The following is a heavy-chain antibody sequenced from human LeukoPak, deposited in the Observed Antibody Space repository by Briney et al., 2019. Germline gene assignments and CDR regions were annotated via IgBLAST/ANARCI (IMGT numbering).Heavy chain of an antibody. Sequence: PGGSLRLSCAASGFTFSYYSMNWVRQAPGKGLEWVSSISSSSSYIYYADSVKGRFTISRDNAKNSLYLQMNSLRAEDTSVFYCARGAYGDHFDYWGQGTLVTVSS. D-gene: IGHD4-17*01. CDR1: GFTFSYYS. CDR2: ISSSSSYI. V-gene: IGHV3-21*01. CDR3: ARGAYGDHFDY. J-gene: IGHJ4*02.